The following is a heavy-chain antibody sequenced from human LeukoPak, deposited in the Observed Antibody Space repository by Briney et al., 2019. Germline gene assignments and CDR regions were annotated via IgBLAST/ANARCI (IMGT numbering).Heavy chain of an antibody. V-gene: IGHV3-15*01. CDR3: TTGPKIYGMDV. CDR2: IKSKTDGGTT. Sequence: GGSLRPSCAASGFTLSNAWMSWVRQAPGKGLEWVGRIKSKTDGGTTDYAAPVKGRFTISRDDSKNTLNLQMNSLKTEDTAVYYCTTGPKIYGMDVWGQGTTVTVSS. J-gene: IGHJ6*02. CDR1: GFTLSNAW.